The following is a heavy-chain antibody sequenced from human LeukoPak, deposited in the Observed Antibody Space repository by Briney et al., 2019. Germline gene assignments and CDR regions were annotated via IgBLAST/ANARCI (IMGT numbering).Heavy chain of an antibody. CDR3: ARGRLGDFDY. CDR2: INHSGST. J-gene: IGHJ4*02. CDR1: GGSFSGYY. D-gene: IGHD3-16*01. Sequence: PSETLSLTCAVYGGSFSGYYWSWIRLPPGKGLEWIGEINHSGSTNYNPSLKSRVTISVDTSKNQFSLKLSSVTAADTTVYYCARGRLGDFDYWGQGTLVTVSS. V-gene: IGHV4-34*01.